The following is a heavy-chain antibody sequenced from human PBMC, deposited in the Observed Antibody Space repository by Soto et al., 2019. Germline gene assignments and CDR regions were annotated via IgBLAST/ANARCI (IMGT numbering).Heavy chain of an antibody. V-gene: IGHV4-59*01. CDR2: IYNSGST. D-gene: IGHD3-10*01. CDR1: AGSISSYY. J-gene: IGHJ6*02. CDR3: ARIIRTLAWDGVDV. Sequence: QVQLQESGPGLVKASETLSLTCTVSAGSISSYYWGWIRPSTGKGLEWIGYIYNSGSTNYNPSLKSRLTMSVDTSKNQFSLKLSSVTAADTAVYYCARIIRTLAWDGVDVWGQGTRVTV.